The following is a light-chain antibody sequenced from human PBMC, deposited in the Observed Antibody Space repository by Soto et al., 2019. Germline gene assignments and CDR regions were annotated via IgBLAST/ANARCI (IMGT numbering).Light chain of an antibody. CDR3: QSYDRSLSGSV. V-gene: IGLV1-40*01. CDR2: GNT. J-gene: IGLJ1*01. Sequence: QSVLTQPPSVSGAPGQRVTISCTGSSSNIGANYDVHWYQQLPGTAPKLLIYGNTNRPSGVPDRFSGSKSGTSASLAITGLQAEDEADYYCQSYDRSLSGSVFGTGTKSPS. CDR1: SSNIGANYD.